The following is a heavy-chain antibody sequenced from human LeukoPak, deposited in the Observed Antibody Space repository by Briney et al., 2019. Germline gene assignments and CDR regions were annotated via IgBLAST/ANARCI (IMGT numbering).Heavy chain of an antibody. Sequence: GGSLRLSCAASGFTFSSYAMSWVRQAPGMGLEWVSFISGSTGSTYHADSVKGRFTISRDNAKNTLYLQMNSLRAEDTAVYYCATAPDYYDSSGSEHDYWGQGTLVTVSS. CDR2: ISGSTGST. CDR1: GFTFSSYA. J-gene: IGHJ4*02. V-gene: IGHV3-23*01. D-gene: IGHD3-22*01. CDR3: ATAPDYYDSSGSEHDY.